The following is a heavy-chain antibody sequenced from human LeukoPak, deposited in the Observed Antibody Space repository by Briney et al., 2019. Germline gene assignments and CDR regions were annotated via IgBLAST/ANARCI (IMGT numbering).Heavy chain of an antibody. Sequence: QPGGTLKLSCAASGLTVSSYFMSWVRQAPGKGPEWISVVYSGGGTYYADSVKGRFTISRDNSKNPLHLKLNSLSAEDSSVYYCATDTDYYGSGRHGYFDHWGQGNLVTVSS. D-gene: IGHD3-10*01. CDR1: GLTVSSYF. J-gene: IGHJ5*02. V-gene: IGHV3-53*05. CDR3: ATDTDYYGSGRHGYFDH. CDR2: VYSGGGT.